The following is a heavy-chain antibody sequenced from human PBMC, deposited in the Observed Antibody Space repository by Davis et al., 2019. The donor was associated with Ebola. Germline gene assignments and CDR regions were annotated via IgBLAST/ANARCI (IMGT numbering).Heavy chain of an antibody. Sequence: SVKVSCKASGGTFSSYAISWVRQAPGQGLEWMGRIIPIFGTANYAQKFQGRVTITADKSTSTAYMELSSLRSEDTAVYYCARAILGPSFRAYYGMDVWGQGTTVTVSS. D-gene: IGHD3-16*02. J-gene: IGHJ6*02. CDR3: ARAILGPSFRAYYGMDV. CDR1: GGTFSSYA. V-gene: IGHV1-69*06. CDR2: IIPIFGTA.